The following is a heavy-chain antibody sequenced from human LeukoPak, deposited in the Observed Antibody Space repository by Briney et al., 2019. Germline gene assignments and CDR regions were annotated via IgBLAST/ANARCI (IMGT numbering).Heavy chain of an antibody. Sequence: GGSLRLSCVASGFTFSDFSMNWVRQAPGMGLEWVSSISRESNYIIYAASVKGRFTISRDNAKSSLYLQMNSLRVEDTAVYYCARFETVAAKPLEYWGQGALVTVSS. CDR3: ARFETVAAKPLEY. V-gene: IGHV3-21*01. J-gene: IGHJ4*02. CDR1: GFTFSDFS. CDR2: ISRESNYI. D-gene: IGHD6-19*01.